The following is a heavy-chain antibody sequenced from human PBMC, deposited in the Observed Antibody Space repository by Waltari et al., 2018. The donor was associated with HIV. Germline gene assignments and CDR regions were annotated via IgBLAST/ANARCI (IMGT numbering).Heavy chain of an antibody. Sequence: QVQLVESGGGVVQPGTSLSLSCTVSGFPFNRYGIHWVRQAPGKGLEWVAVTSSDDTNKFYADSVKGRFTIAGDNSKNILYLEMNDLRPDDTAVYYCAGENHYFGSGALNYWGQGTLVTVSS. CDR3: AGENHYFGSGALNY. CDR1: GFPFNRYG. J-gene: IGHJ4*02. CDR2: TSSDDTNK. D-gene: IGHD3-10*01. V-gene: IGHV3-30-3*01.